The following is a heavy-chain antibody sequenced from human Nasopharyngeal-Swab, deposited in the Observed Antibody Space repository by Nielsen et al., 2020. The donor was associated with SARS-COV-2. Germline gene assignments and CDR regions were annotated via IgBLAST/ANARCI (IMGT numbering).Heavy chain of an antibody. CDR3: ARHQADRSSWVPFDY. J-gene: IGHJ4*02. CDR1: GYRFTNYW. Sequence: KVSCKGSGYRFTNYWIGWVRQMPGKGLEWIGIIYPGDSDTRYSPSFQGQVTMSADKSISTAYLQWSSLKASDTAIYYCARHQADRSSWVPFDYWGQGTLVTVSS. D-gene: IGHD6-13*01. V-gene: IGHV5-51*01. CDR2: IYPGDSDT.